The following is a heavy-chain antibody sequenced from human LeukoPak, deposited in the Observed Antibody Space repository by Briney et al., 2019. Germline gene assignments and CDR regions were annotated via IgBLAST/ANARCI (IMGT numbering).Heavy chain of an antibody. V-gene: IGHV3-53*01. Sequence: PGGSLRLSCAASGFTVSSNYMSWVRQAPGKGLEWVSVIYSGGSTYYADSVKGRFTISRDNSKNTLYLQMNSLRAEDTAVYYCVRGDHGDYSLFDYWSQGTLVTVSS. CDR2: IYSGGST. J-gene: IGHJ4*02. D-gene: IGHD4-17*01. CDR1: GFTVSSNY. CDR3: VRGDHGDYSLFDY.